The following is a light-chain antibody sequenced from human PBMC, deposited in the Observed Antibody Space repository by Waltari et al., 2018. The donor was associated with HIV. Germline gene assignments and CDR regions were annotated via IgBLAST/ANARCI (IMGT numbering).Light chain of an antibody. Sequence: SYELTQPPSVSVSPGQTASITCSGAQLGDKYACWYQQKPGQSPVVVIYQDSKRPAGIPERFAGSNSGNTATLTISGTQAMDEADYYCQAWDSSTVVFGGGTKLTVL. CDR2: QDS. CDR1: QLGDKY. V-gene: IGLV3-1*01. CDR3: QAWDSSTVV. J-gene: IGLJ2*01.